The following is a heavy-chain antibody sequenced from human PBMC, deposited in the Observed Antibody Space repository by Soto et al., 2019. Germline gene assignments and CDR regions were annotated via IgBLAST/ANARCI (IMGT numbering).Heavy chain of an antibody. CDR2: TYYGSKWYN. D-gene: IGHD2-21*01. CDR3: ARSGPGGCVDY. J-gene: IGHJ4*02. Sequence: TFSRTWGTPGASAYSNSAAWNWIRQSPSRGLEWLGRTYYGSKWYNHYALSVESRITVNPDTSKKQLSVQLNSVTPEDTAAYYCARSGPGGCVDYWGRGTLVTVSS. CDR1: GASAYSNSAA. V-gene: IGHV6-1*01.